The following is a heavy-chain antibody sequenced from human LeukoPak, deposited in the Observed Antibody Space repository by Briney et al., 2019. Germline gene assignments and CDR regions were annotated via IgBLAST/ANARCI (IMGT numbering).Heavy chain of an antibody. CDR3: AASDYDFWSGYPDYFDY. Sequence: PSETLSLTCTVSGGSISSYYWSWIRQPPGKGLEWIGYINYSGSTNYNPSLKSRVTISVDTSKNQFSLKLSSVTAADTAVYYCAASDYDFWSGYPDYFDYWGQGTLVTVSS. CDR2: INYSGST. J-gene: IGHJ4*02. CDR1: GGSISSYY. D-gene: IGHD3-3*01. V-gene: IGHV4-59*01.